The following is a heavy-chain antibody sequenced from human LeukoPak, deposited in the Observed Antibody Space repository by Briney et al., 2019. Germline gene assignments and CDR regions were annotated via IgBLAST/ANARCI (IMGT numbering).Heavy chain of an antibody. D-gene: IGHD3-10*01. V-gene: IGHV6-1*01. J-gene: IGHJ5*02. CDR2: TYYRSKWYN. Sequence: SQTLSLTCVISGDSVSSNSAAWNWIRQSPSRGLEWLGRTYYRSKWYNDYAVSVKSRITINPDTSKNQFSLQLNSVTAADTAVYYCARVQLLWFGEVGSWFDPWGQGTLVTVSS. CDR1: GDSVSSNSAA. CDR3: ARVQLLWFGEVGSWFDP.